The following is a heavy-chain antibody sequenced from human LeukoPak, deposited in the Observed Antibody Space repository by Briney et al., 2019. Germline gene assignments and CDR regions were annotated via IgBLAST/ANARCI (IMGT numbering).Heavy chain of an antibody. CDR1: GGTFSSYA. Sequence: SVKVSCKASGGTFSSYAISWVRQAPGQGLEWMGGIIPIFGTANYAQKFQGRVTITTDESTSTAYMELSSLRSEDTAVYYRARVGSDFWSGLDDAFDIWGQGTMVTVSS. CDR2: IIPIFGTA. CDR3: ARVGSDFWSGLDDAFDI. D-gene: IGHD3-3*01. J-gene: IGHJ3*02. V-gene: IGHV1-69*05.